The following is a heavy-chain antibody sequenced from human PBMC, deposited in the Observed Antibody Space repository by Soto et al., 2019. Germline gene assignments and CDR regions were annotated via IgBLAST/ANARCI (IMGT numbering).Heavy chain of an antibody. CDR1: GFTFSSYG. D-gene: IGHD3-10*01. J-gene: IGHJ6*02. V-gene: IGHV3-30*18. Sequence: QPGGSLRLSCAASGFTFSSYGMHWVRQAPGKGLEWVAVISYDGSNKYYADSVRGRFTISRDNPKNTLYLQLNSLRAEDTAVYYCAKDLSPLRSYGMDVWGQGTTVNVSS. CDR3: AKDLSPLRSYGMDV. CDR2: ISYDGSNK.